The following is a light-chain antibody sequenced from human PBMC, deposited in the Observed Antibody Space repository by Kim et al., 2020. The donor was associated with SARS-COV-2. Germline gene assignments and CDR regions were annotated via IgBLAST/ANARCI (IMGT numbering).Light chain of an antibody. V-gene: IGKV3-15*01. J-gene: IGKJ4*01. CDR3: QQYNDWPLHT. CDR1: QSVRNN. Sequence: IVMTQSPATLSVSPGERVTLSCRASQSVRNNLAWYQQRPGQAPRLLIYGASARATDVSDRFSGSGSGTEFTLTIRSLQSEDLAVYYCQQYNDWPLHTFGGGTKVDIK. CDR2: GAS.